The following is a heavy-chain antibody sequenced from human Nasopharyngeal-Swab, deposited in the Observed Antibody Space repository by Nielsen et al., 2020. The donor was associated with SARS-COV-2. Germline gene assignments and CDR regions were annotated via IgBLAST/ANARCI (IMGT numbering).Heavy chain of an antibody. V-gene: IGHV3-48*01. Sequence: VRQAPGKGLEWVSYISSSSSTIYYADSVKGRFTISRDNAKNSLYLQMNSLRAEDTAVYYCAGGKWEPSPWGQGTLVTVSS. CDR2: ISSSSSTI. D-gene: IGHD1-26*01. J-gene: IGHJ4*02. CDR3: AGGKWEPSP.